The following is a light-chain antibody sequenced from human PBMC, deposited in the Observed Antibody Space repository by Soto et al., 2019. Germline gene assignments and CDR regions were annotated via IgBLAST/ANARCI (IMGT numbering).Light chain of an antibody. CDR1: HSVSSY. CDR2: DAS. CDR3: QQYGSSGT. Sequence: EIVLTQSPVTLSLSPGERATLSCRASHSVSSYLAWYQQKPGQAPRLLIYDASNRAADIPARFSASGSGTDFTLTISSLEPEDFAVYYCQQYGSSGTFGQGTKVDIK. J-gene: IGKJ1*01. V-gene: IGKV3-11*01.